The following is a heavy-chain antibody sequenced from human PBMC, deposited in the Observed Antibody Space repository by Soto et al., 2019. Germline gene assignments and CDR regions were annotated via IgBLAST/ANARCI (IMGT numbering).Heavy chain of an antibody. CDR3: ARDRDCSGGSCYRQAIAMAGTNWFDP. J-gene: IGHJ5*02. CDR2: ISAYNGNT. V-gene: IGHV1-18*01. CDR1: GYTFTSYG. D-gene: IGHD2-15*01. Sequence: ASVKVSCKASGYTFTSYGISWVRQAPGQGLEWMGWISAYNGNTNYAQKLQGRVTMTTDTSTSTAYMELRSLRSDDTAVYYCARDRDCSGGSCYRQAIAMAGTNWFDPWG.